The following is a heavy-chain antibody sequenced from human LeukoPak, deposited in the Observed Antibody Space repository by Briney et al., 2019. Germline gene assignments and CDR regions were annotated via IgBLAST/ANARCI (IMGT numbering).Heavy chain of an antibody. CDR3: ARGRNVDTSMVNDY. Sequence: GGSLRLSCAASGFTFSSYAMHWVRQAPGKGLEWVTVISYDGINKYYADSVKGRFTISRDNSKNTVYLQMNSLRGEDTAVYYCARGRNVDTSMVNDYWGQGTLVTVSS. CDR1: GFTFSSYA. V-gene: IGHV3-30*04. CDR2: ISYDGINK. J-gene: IGHJ4*02. D-gene: IGHD5-18*01.